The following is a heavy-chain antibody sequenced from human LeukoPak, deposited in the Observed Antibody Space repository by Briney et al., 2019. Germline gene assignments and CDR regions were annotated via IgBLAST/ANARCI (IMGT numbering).Heavy chain of an antibody. CDR1: GGSFSGYY. CDR2: INHSGST. CDR3: ARDRAWAYYYYYYGMDV. J-gene: IGHJ6*02. D-gene: IGHD1-14*01. V-gene: IGHV4-34*01. Sequence: PSETLSLTCAVYGGSFSGYYWSWIRQPPGKGLEWIGEINHSGSTNYNPSLKSRVTISVDTSKNQFSLKLSSVTAADTAVYYCARDRAWAYYYYYYGMDVWGQGTTVTVSS.